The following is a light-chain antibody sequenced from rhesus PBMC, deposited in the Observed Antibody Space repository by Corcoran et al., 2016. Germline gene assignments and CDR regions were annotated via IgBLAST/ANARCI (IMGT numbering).Light chain of an antibody. Sequence: DIQMIQSPSSLSAYVGDTVTSTCRASQGIRSYLNWFQKKTGKAPKLLSYAASSLESGVPSRLRGSGSWTEFTLTICSLQPDDFAAYYCLQHNSYPLTFGGGTKVEIK. CDR3: LQHNSYPLT. V-gene: IGKV1-28*01. CDR1: QGIRSY. CDR2: AAS. J-gene: IGKJ4*01.